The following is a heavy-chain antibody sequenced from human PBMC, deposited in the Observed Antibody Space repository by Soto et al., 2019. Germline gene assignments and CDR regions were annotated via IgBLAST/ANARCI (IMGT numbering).Heavy chain of an antibody. CDR3: AKAGEYSSGWYSWFDP. Sequence: EVQLLESGGGLVQPGGSLRLSCAASGFTFSSYAMSWVRQAPGKGLEWVSAISGSGGSTYYADSVKGRFTISRDNSKNTLYLQMNSLRPDDMAVYYCAKAGEYSSGWYSWFDPWGQGTLVTVSS. J-gene: IGHJ5*02. CDR2: ISGSGGST. CDR1: GFTFSSYA. V-gene: IGHV3-23*01. D-gene: IGHD6-19*01.